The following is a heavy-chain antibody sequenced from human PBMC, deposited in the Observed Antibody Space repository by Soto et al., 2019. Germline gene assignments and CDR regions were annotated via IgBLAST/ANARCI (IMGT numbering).Heavy chain of an antibody. CDR3: ARVQGGDWSTYGMDV. V-gene: IGHV3-48*01. D-gene: IGHD3-9*01. Sequence: EVPLVESGGGLVQPGGSLRLSCAASGFTFSSYSMNWVRQAPGKGLEWVSYISSSSSTIYYADSVKGRFTISRDNAKNSLYLQMNSLRAEDTAVYYCARVQGGDWSTYGMDVWGQGTTVTVSS. CDR1: GFTFSSYS. CDR2: ISSSSSTI. J-gene: IGHJ6*02.